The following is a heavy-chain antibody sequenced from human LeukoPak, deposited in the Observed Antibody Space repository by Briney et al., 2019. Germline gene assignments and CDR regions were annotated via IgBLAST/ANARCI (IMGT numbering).Heavy chain of an antibody. CDR1: GDSTNSLDL. CDR2: MYLSGTT. Sequence: ASGTLSLTCTVSGDSTNSLDLWSWVRQPPGKGLEWIGEMYLSGTTHSNPSVKSRVTISIDKSKNQFFLNLSSVTAADTAVYYCAGLVGRYSSGLYYYYFDYWGQGTLVTVSS. D-gene: IGHD3-22*01. V-gene: IGHV4-4*02. J-gene: IGHJ4*02. CDR3: AGLVGRYSSGLYYYYFDY.